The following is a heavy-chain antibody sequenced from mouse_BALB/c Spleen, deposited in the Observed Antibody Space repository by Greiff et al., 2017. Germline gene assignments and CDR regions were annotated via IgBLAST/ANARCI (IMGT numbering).Heavy chain of an antibody. V-gene: IGHV2-6-7*01. CDR1: GFSLTGYG. J-gene: IGHJ4*01. D-gene: IGHD2-4*01. Sequence: VQGVESGPGLVAPSQSLSITCTVSGFSLTGYGVNWVRQPPGKGLEWLGMIWGDGSTDYNSALKSRLSISKDNSKSQVFLKMNSLQTDDTARYYCARDRPDYGYAMDYWGQGTSVTVSS. CDR3: ARDRPDYGYAMDY. CDR2: IWGDGST.